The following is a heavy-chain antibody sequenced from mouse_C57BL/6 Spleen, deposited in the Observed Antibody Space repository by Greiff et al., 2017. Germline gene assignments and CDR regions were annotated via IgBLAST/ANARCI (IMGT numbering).Heavy chain of an antibody. D-gene: IGHD3-3*01. Sequence: VQLQQSGPGLVAPSQRLSITCTVSGFSLTSYGVDWVRQSPGKGLEWLGVIWGVGSTNYNSALKSRLSISKDNSKSQVFLKMNSLQTDDTAMYYCASGWTGAMDYWGQGTSVTVSS. CDR2: IWGVGST. CDR1: GFSLTSYG. J-gene: IGHJ4*01. CDR3: ASGWTGAMDY. V-gene: IGHV2-6*01.